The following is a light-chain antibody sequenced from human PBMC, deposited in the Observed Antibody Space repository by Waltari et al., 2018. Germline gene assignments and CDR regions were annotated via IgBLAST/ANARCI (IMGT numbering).Light chain of an antibody. CDR3: QNYNILPS. Sequence: DIQLTQSPSSLSASVGDRVTITCQASKDISNYLNWYQQKPGKAPKLLIFDASNLMTGVPPRFSGGGFGSDFTLTIDHLQPEDFATYYCQNYNILPSFGPGTRVDFK. CDR1: KDISNY. J-gene: IGKJ3*01. V-gene: IGKV1-33*01. CDR2: DAS.